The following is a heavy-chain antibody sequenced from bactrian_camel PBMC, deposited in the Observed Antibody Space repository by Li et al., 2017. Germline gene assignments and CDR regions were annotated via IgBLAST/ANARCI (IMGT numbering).Heavy chain of an antibody. J-gene: IGHJ4*01. Sequence: HVQLVESGGGSVQAGGTPRLSCAAPGYIYNFYCLGWFRQAPGEEREAVATVNSDDITTYGDSVKGRFTISKDNVKNILYLQMNNLKPEDTAMYYCAARPARGIGSIMNRKTYNYWGQGTQVTVS. D-gene: IGHD4*01. CDR1: GYIYNFYC. V-gene: IGHV3S53*01. CDR3: AARPARGIGSIMNRKTYNY. CDR2: VNSDDIT.